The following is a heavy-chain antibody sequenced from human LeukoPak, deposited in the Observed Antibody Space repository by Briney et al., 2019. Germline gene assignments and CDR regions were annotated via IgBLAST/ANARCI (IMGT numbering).Heavy chain of an antibody. Sequence: SETLSLTCTVSGGSISSSSYYWGWIRQPPGKGLEWIGSIYYSGSTYYNPSLKSRVTISVDTSKNQFSLKLSPVTAADTAVYYCARVRGSYWDEYFQHWGQGTLVTVSS. J-gene: IGHJ1*01. CDR2: IYYSGST. CDR1: GGSISSSSYY. D-gene: IGHD1-26*01. V-gene: IGHV4-39*01. CDR3: ARVRGSYWDEYFQH.